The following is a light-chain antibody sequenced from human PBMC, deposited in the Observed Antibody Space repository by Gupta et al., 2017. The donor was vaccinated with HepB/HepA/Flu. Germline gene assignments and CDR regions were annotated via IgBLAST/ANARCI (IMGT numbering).Light chain of an antibody. CDR2: AAS. Sequence: IQMTQSPSSLSASVGDRVTITCRASQSISSYLNWYQQKPGKAPKLLIYAASSWQSGVPSRFSGNGYGKDVTLTISSRQQEDFATYYCQQSDSNLTWTFGQGTKVEIK. CDR3: QQSDSNLTWT. CDR1: QSISSY. J-gene: IGKJ1*01. V-gene: IGKV1-39*01.